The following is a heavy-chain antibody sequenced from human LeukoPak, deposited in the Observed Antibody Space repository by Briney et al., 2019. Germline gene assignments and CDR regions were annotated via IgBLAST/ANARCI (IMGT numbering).Heavy chain of an antibody. CDR3: ARDLGPGGDY. D-gene: IGHD3-16*01. Sequence: ASVKVSCKASGYTFTSYYMHWVRQAPGQGLEWMGIINPSGGSTSYAQKFQGRVTMTRDTSISTAYMELSRLRSDDTAVYYCARDLGPGGDYWGQGTLVTVSS. J-gene: IGHJ4*02. CDR2: INPSGGST. CDR1: GYTFTSYY. V-gene: IGHV1-46*01.